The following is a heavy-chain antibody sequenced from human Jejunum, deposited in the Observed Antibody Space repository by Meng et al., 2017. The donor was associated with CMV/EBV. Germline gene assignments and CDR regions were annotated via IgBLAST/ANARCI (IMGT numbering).Heavy chain of an antibody. CDR3: ARDPGGTYSGSLNWFDP. CDR2: MNPSGGSA. D-gene: IGHD1-26*01. J-gene: IGHJ5*02. CDR1: YTFTSNY. V-gene: IGHV1-46*01. Sequence: YTFTSNYNHVVRQGPGQGLEWMGIMNPSGGSATAAQQYQGRVTMTRDTSTDTVYMELRSLRSDDTALYYCARDPGGTYSGSLNWFDPWGQGTLVTVSS.